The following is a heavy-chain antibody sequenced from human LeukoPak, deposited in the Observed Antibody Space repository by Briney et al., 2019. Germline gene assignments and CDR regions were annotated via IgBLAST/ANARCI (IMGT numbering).Heavy chain of an antibody. V-gene: IGHV3-53*01. CDR1: GFTVSDNY. Sequence: AGGSLRLSCVAPGFTVSDNYMSWVRQAPGKGLEWVSVMYSRGDTYYANSVKGRFTFSRDISKNTLYLQMDGLRNEDTAMYYCARDAPQVPAAGVLASWGQGTLVIVSS. J-gene: IGHJ5*02. CDR3: ARDAPQVPAAGVLAS. D-gene: IGHD6-13*01. CDR2: MYSRGDT.